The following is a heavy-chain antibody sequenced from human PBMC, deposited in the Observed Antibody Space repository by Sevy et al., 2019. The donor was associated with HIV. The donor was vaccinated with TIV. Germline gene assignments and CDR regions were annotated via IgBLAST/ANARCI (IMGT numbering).Heavy chain of an antibody. CDR1: GFTFSSYD. Sequence: GGSLRLSCAASGFTFSSYDMHWVRQATGKGLEWVSAIGTAGDTYYPGSVKGLFTISRENAKNSLYLQMNSLRAGDTAVYYCARAFRHDYYDSSGYDYWGQGTLVTVSS. CDR2: IGTAGDT. V-gene: IGHV3-13*01. J-gene: IGHJ4*02. D-gene: IGHD3-22*01. CDR3: ARAFRHDYYDSSGYDY.